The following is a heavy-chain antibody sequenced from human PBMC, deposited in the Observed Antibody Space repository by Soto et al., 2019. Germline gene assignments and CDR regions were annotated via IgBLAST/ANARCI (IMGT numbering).Heavy chain of an antibody. D-gene: IGHD7-27*01. V-gene: IGHV4-30-2*01. CDR3: ARLTVEMAVDY. CDR1: GGSISSGGYS. J-gene: IGHJ4*02. Sequence: PSETLSLTCAVSGGSISSGGYSWSWIRQPPGKGLEWIGNIYPSGRMYYNPFLESRVTISIDRSRNQFSLRLTSVTAADTAVYFCARLTVEMAVDYWGQGTLVTVSS. CDR2: IYPSGRM.